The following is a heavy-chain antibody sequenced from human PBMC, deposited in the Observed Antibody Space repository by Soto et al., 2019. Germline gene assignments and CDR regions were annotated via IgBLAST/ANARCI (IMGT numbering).Heavy chain of an antibody. CDR1: GLTFSKYG. CDR3: ARDGPPGEPLVRGVMGLFDY. V-gene: IGHV3-33*01. D-gene: IGHD3-10*01. J-gene: IGHJ4*02. CDR2: IWHDGSKN. Sequence: QVQLVESGGGVVQPGRSLRLSCAASGLTFSKYGMHWVRQAPGKGLEWVSFIWHDGSKNYYADSVKGRFTISRDNFENRLYQQMIRLTAEEMAVYCCARDGPPGEPLVRGVMGLFDYWGQGTLVTVSS.